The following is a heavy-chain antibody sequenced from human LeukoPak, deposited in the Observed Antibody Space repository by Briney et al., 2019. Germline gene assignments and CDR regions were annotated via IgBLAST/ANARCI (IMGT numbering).Heavy chain of an antibody. J-gene: IGHJ4*02. CDR1: GFTFSSYS. V-gene: IGHV3-21*01. CDR2: ISSSSSYI. D-gene: IGHD1-26*01. Sequence: GGSLRLSCAASGFTFSSYSMNWVRQAPGKGLEWVSSISSSSSYIYYADSVKGRFTISRDNAKNSLYLQMNSLRAEDTAVYYCAREREREAEWGLLWEGDYWGQGTLVTVSS. CDR3: AREREREAEWGLLWEGDY.